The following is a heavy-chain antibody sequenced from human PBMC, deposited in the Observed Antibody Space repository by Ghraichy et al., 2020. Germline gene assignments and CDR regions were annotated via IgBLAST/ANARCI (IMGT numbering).Heavy chain of an antibody. V-gene: IGHV3-21*01. CDR1: GFTFSSYS. D-gene: IGHD6-19*01. Sequence: GGSLRLSCAASGFTFSSYSMNWVRQAPGKGLEWVSSISSSSSYMYYADSLKGRFTISRDNAKNSLYLQMNSLRAEDTAVYYCARGDRSSGWYFVDYWRQGTLIIVSS. CDR2: ISSSSSYM. J-gene: IGHJ4*02. CDR3: ARGDRSSGWYFVDY.